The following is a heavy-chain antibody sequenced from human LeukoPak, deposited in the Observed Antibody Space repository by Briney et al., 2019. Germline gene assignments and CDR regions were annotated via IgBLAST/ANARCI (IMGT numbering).Heavy chain of an antibody. CDR3: ARDLGAIFESSGYSYDY. V-gene: IGHV3-30*02. CDR2: IRYDGSNK. CDR1: GFTFSSYG. D-gene: IGHD3-22*01. Sequence: GGSLRLSCAASGFTFSSYGMHWVRQAPGKGLEWVAFIRYDGSNKYYADSVKGRFTISRDNSKNTLYLQMNSLRAEDTAVYYCARDLGAIFESSGYSYDYWGQGTLVTVSS. J-gene: IGHJ4*02.